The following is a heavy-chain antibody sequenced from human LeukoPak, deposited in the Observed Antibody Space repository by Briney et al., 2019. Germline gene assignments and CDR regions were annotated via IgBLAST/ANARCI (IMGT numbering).Heavy chain of an antibody. CDR2: MNPNSGNT. CDR1: GYTFTSYD. V-gene: IGHV1-8*01. Sequence: ALVKVSCKASGYTFTSYDINWVRQATGQGLEWMGWMNPNSGNTGYAQKFQGRVTMTRNTSISTAYMELSSLRSEDTAVYYCARGVRVSLQWLNYFDYWGQGTLVTVSS. D-gene: IGHD6-19*01. J-gene: IGHJ4*02. CDR3: ARGVRVSLQWLNYFDY.